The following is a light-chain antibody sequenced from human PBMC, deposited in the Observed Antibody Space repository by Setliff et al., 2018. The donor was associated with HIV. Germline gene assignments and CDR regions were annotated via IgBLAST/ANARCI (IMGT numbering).Light chain of an antibody. Sequence: QSALTQAASVSGSPGQSISISCTGTSSDIGVYDYVSWYQQHPVKAPKLMLYDVSRRPSAISTRFSGSKSGNTAFLTISGLQTEDEADYYCTSYTNDSTDVFGTGTKVTVL. CDR1: SSDIGVYDY. CDR2: DVS. CDR3: TSYTNDSTDV. J-gene: IGLJ1*01. V-gene: IGLV2-14*03.